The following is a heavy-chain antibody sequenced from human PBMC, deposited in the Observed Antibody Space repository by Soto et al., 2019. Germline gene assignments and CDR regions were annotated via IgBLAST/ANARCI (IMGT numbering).Heavy chain of an antibody. J-gene: IGHJ3*02. Sequence: SETLSLTCTVSGGSISSSSYYWGWIRQPPGKGLEWIGSIYYSGSTYYNPSLKSRVTISLDTSKNQFSLKLSSVTAADTAVYYCARLCGGSCYLLRDAFDIWGQGTMVTVSS. V-gene: IGHV4-39*01. CDR2: IYYSGST. CDR1: GGSISSSSYY. CDR3: ARLCGGSCYLLRDAFDI. D-gene: IGHD2-15*01.